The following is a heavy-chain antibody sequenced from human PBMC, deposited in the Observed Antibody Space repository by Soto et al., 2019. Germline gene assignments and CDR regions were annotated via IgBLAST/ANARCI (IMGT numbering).Heavy chain of an antibody. Sequence: GGSLRLSCAASGFTFSSYDMHWVRQATGKGLEWVSAIGTAGDTYYPGSVKGRFTISRENAKNSLYLQMNSLRAGDTAVYYCARASQLAGWSAFDIWGQGTMVTVSS. D-gene: IGHD2-15*01. CDR3: ARASQLAGWSAFDI. CDR1: GFTFSSYD. J-gene: IGHJ3*02. CDR2: IGTAGDT. V-gene: IGHV3-13*01.